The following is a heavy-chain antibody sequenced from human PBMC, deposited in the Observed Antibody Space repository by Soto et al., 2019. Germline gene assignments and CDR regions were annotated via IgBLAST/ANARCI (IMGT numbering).Heavy chain of an antibody. Sequence: QVQLVQSGAEVKNPGASVKVSCKASGYTFTHYYIHWVRQAPGQGLEWMGMINPSGGSTSYAQKFQGRLTMTTDTSTNTVYMELSSLRSEDTAVYYCARPPFSGCINAICYPLDFWGQGALVTVSS. D-gene: IGHD2-8*01. CDR2: INPSGGST. CDR3: ARPPFSGCINAICYPLDF. V-gene: IGHV1-46*01. J-gene: IGHJ4*02. CDR1: GYTFTHYY.